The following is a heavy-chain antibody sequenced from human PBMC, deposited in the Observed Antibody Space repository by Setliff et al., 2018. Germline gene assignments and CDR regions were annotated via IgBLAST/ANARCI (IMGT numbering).Heavy chain of an antibody. J-gene: IGHJ4*02. D-gene: IGHD2-8*01. V-gene: IGHV1-18*01. Sequence: ASVKVSCKSSGFTFTDYGITWVRQVPGQGLEWMGWINNYNFNTQYAQKFQGRVTMTTDTSTNTAYMELRSLTSDDTAVYFCSRLVRYCTTTTCQRASGAELWGQGTLVTVSS. CDR3: SRLVRYCTTTTCQRASGAEL. CDR2: INNYNFNT. CDR1: GFTFTDYG.